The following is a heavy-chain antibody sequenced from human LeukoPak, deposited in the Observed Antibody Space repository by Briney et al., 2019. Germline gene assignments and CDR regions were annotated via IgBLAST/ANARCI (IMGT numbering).Heavy chain of an antibody. CDR2: ISWNSGSI. Sequence: GGSLRLSCAASGFTFDDYAMHWVRQAPGKGLEWVSGISWNSGSIGYADSVKGRFTISRDNAKNSLYLQMNSLRAEDMALYYCAKELDYGGKSSGIAFDIWGQGTMVTVSS. CDR3: AKELDYGGKSSGIAFDI. V-gene: IGHV3-9*03. J-gene: IGHJ3*02. D-gene: IGHD4-23*01. CDR1: GFTFDDYA.